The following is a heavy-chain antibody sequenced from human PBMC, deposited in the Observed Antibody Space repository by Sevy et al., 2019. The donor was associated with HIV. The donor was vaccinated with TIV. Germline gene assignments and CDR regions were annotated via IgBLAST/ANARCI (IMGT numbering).Heavy chain of an antibody. J-gene: IGHJ5*02. CDR2: IYYTGST. Sequence: SETLSLTCTVSGGSISAYYWSWIRQPPGKALEYIGFIYYTGSTYYNPSLKNRVTISVDRSKNQFSLNLSSVTAADTAVYYCTRSPPVRSGDDSLNWFDPWGQGTVVTVSS. CDR1: GGSISAYY. V-gene: IGHV4-59*01. D-gene: IGHD5-12*01. CDR3: TRSPPVRSGDDSLNWFDP.